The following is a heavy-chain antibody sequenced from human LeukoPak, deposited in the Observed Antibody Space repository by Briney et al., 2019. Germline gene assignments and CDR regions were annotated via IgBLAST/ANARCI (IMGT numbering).Heavy chain of an antibody. CDR1: GASISSHF. V-gene: IGHV4-4*07. J-gene: IGHJ4*02. Sequence: SGTPSLTSTVSGASISSHFWSWIRQPAGKGPEWIGRISTSGSTNYNPFLKSRVAMSVDTSKNQFSLRLSSVTTADTAVYYCAIDWTAIGYFDYWGQGTLVTVSS. D-gene: IGHD2-21*02. CDR3: AIDWTAIGYFDY. CDR2: ISTSGST.